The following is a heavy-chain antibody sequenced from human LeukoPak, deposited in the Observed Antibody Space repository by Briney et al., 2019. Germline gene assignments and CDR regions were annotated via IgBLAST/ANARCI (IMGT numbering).Heavy chain of an antibody. CDR2: IKQDGSEK. CDR1: GFTFATHP. Sequence: GGSLRLSCAASGFTFATHPMSWVRQAPGKGLEWVANIKQDGSEKYYVDSVKGRFTISRDNAKNSLYLQMNSLRAEDTAVYYCARISIVVVPAAIRLYYYYGMDVWGQGTTVTVSS. V-gene: IGHV3-7*01. D-gene: IGHD2-2*02. CDR3: ARISIVVVPAAIRLYYYYGMDV. J-gene: IGHJ6*02.